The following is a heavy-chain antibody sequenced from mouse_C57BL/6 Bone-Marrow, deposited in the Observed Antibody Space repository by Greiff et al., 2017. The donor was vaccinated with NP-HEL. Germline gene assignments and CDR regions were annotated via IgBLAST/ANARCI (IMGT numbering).Heavy chain of an antibody. D-gene: IGHD1-1*01. V-gene: IGHV5-9*01. J-gene: IGHJ2*01. Sequence: EVMLVESGGGLVKPGGSLKLSCAASGFTFSSYTMSWVRQTPEKRLEWVATISGGGGNTYYPDSVKGRFTISRDNAKNTLYLQMSSLRSEDTALYYCARRVYYGSSLYYFDYWGQGTTLTVSS. CDR2: ISGGGGNT. CDR3: ARRVYYGSSLYYFDY. CDR1: GFTFSSYT.